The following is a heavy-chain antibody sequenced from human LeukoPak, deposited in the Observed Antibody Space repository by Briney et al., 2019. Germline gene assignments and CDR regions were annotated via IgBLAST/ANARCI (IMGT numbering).Heavy chain of an antibody. V-gene: IGHV4-34*01. CDR3: ARARRYYDSSGYSI. CDR1: GGSFSGYY. D-gene: IGHD3-22*01. Sequence: SETLSFTCAVYGGSFSGYYCSWIRQPPGKGLEWIGEINHSGSTNYNPSLKSRVTISVDTSKNQFSLKLSSVTAADTAVNYCARARRYYDSSGYSIWGQGTLVTVSS. CDR2: INHSGST. J-gene: IGHJ4*02.